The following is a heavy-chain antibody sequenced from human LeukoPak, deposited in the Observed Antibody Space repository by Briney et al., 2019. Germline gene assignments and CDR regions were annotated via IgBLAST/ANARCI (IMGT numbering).Heavy chain of an antibody. CDR2: INPNSGGT. Sequence: ASVKVSCKASGYTFTGYYMHWVRQAPGQGLEWMGWINPNSGGTNYAQKFQGRVTMTRDPSISPAYMELSRLRSDDPAVYYCARDGDYYGSGSYYTLNFDYWGKGTLVTVSS. J-gene: IGHJ4*02. CDR1: GYTFTGYY. V-gene: IGHV1-2*02. CDR3: ARDGDYYGSGSYYTLNFDY. D-gene: IGHD3-10*01.